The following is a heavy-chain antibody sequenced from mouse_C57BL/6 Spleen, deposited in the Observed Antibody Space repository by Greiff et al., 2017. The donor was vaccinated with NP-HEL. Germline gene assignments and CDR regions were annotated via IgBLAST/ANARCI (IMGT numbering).Heavy chain of an antibody. CDR2: IYPGSGST. J-gene: IGHJ2*01. V-gene: IGHV1-55*01. D-gene: IGHD1-1*01. CDR3: ARSPLLYGSSPYYFAY. CDR1: GYTFTSYW. Sequence: QVQLQQPGAELVKPGASVKMSCKASGYTFTSYWITWVKQRPGQGLEWIGEIYPGSGSTTYNEKFKSKATLTVDTSSSTAYMQLSSLTSEDSAVYYCARSPLLYGSSPYYFAYWGQGTTLTVSS.